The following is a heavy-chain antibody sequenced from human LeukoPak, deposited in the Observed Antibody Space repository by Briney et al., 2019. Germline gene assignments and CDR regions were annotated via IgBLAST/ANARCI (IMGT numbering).Heavy chain of an antibody. CDR3: ARWDS. CDR2: ISYDGSNK. V-gene: IGHV3-30-3*01. J-gene: IGHJ4*02. Sequence: AGRSLRLSCAASGFTFSSYAMHWVRQAPGKGLEWVAVISYDGSNKYYADSVKGRFTISRDNAKNSLYLQMNSLRAEDTAVYYCARWDSWGQGTLVTVSS. CDR1: GFTFSSYA.